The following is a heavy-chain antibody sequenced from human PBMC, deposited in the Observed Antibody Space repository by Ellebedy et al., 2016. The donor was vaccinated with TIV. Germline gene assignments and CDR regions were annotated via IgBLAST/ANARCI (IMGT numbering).Heavy chain of an antibody. CDR3: ARGCSSISCSGDYYYSMVF. D-gene: IGHD2-2*01. J-gene: IGHJ6*02. CDR1: GYTFTGYY. CDR2: INPNSGDT. V-gene: IGHV1-2*02. Sequence: AASVKVSCKASGYTFTGYYMHWVRQAPGQGLEWMGWINPNSGDTEYAQKFQGRVTMTRDTSISTAYMELSWLRSDDTAVYYCARGCSSISCSGDYYYSMVFWGQGTTVTVSS.